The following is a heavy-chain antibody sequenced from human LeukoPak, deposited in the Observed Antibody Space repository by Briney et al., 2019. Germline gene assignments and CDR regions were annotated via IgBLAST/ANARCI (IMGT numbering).Heavy chain of an antibody. Sequence: GGSLRVSCAAPGFTFSSYAMHWVRQAPGKGLERVAVISYDGSNKYYADSVKGRFTISRDNSKNTLYLQMNSLRAEDTAVYYCARDLELVVTAILDYWGQGTLVTVSS. D-gene: IGHD2-21*02. CDR2: ISYDGSNK. J-gene: IGHJ4*02. CDR3: ARDLELVVTAILDY. CDR1: GFTFSSYA. V-gene: IGHV3-30*04.